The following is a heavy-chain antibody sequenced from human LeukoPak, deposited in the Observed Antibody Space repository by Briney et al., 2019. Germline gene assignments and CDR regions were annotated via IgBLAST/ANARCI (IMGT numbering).Heavy chain of an antibody. V-gene: IGHV2-5*01. D-gene: IGHD6-19*01. J-gene: IGHJ4*02. CDR2: LYWNGDK. Sequence: SGPTLANPTQTLTLTCTFSGFSLSTGAVGGGWIRQPPGKALEWLALLYWNGDKRYSPSLNNRLTITKDTSTNQVVLTMTNMDPMDTATYYCAHRLGGCFDYWGQGTLVTVSS. CDR3: AHRLGGCFDY. CDR1: GFSLSTGAVG.